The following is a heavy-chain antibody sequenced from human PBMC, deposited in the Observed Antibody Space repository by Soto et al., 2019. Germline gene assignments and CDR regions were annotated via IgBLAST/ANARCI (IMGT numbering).Heavy chain of an antibody. CDR2: LSFDGTKK. Sequence: GGSLRLSCPASGFTFNIYALQWVRQAPGKGLEWVAVLSFDGTKKYYSDSVKCRFTISRDNLKKTLYLQMNNLRVEDAALYFCAREDDYGYRYINYGLDVWGQGTTVTVSS. CDR3: AREDDYGYRYINYGLDV. V-gene: IGHV3-30-3*01. CDR1: GFTFNIYA. D-gene: IGHD4-17*01. J-gene: IGHJ6*02.